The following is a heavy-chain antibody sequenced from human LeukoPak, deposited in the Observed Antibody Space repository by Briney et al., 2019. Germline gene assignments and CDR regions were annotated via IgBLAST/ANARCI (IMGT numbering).Heavy chain of an antibody. CDR1: GFSLSTSGMR. Sequence: ESGPALVKPTQTLTLTCTFSGFSLSTSGMRVSWIRQPPGKALEWLARIDWDDDKFYSISLKTGLTISKDTSKNQVVLTMTNMDPVDTATCYCARMTYSSGWYSFDYWGQGTLVTVSS. CDR2: IDWDDDK. V-gene: IGHV2-70*04. CDR3: ARMTYSSGWYSFDY. D-gene: IGHD6-19*01. J-gene: IGHJ4*02.